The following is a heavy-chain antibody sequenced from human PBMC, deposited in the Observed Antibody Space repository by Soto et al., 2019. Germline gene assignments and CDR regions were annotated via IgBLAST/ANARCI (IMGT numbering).Heavy chain of an antibody. J-gene: IGHJ6*02. CDR3: ARTVCSSASCYGYYYYGLDV. Sequence: SETLSLTCTVSGDSISSTNNYWSWIRQHPGKGLEWIGYIYYSGSTYYNPSLKSRPAISVDTSKNQFSLKLSSVTAADTAVYYCARTVCSSASCYGYYYYGLDVWGQGTTVTVSS. D-gene: IGHD2-2*01. CDR1: GDSISSTNNY. CDR2: IYYSGST. V-gene: IGHV4-31*03.